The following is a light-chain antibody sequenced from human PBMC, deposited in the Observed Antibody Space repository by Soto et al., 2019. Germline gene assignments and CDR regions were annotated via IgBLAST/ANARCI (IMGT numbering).Light chain of an antibody. CDR2: GAS. Sequence: VLTQSPDTLSLSPGERATLSCRASPSVTNYLAWYQQKPGQAPRFLIYGASSRATGIPDRFSGSGSGTDFTLTISRLEPEDFAVYYCQQYGSSPLTFGGGTKVDIK. J-gene: IGKJ4*01. CDR1: PSVTNY. V-gene: IGKV3-20*01. CDR3: QQYGSSPLT.